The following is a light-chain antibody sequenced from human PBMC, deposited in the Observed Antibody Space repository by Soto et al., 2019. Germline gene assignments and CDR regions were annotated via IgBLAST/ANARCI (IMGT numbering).Light chain of an antibody. CDR3: SSYSTRSTLHAL. V-gene: IGLV2-14*03. Sequence: QSALTQPASVSGSPGQSITISCTGTSSDIGGYNYVSWYQKHPGKAPKLMIYDVSNRPSGVSNRFSGSKSGNTASLTVSGLQAEDEADYYCSSYSTRSTLHALFGGGTKVTVL. CDR2: DVS. CDR1: SSDIGGYNY. J-gene: IGLJ2*01.